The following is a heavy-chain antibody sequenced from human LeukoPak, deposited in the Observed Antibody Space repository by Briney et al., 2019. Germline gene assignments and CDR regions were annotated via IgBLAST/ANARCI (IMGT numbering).Heavy chain of an antibody. CDR1: GGSISSSNW. CDR3: ARQLDHYDNIYYFDY. D-gene: IGHD3-16*01. V-gene: IGHV4-4*02. Sequence: PSGTLSLTCAVSGGSISSSNWWSWVRQPPGKGLEWIGEIYHSGSTYYNPSLKSRVTISVDTSKNQFSLRLTSVTAADTAVYYCARQLDHYDNIYYFDYWGQGTLVTVSS. CDR2: IYHSGST. J-gene: IGHJ4*02.